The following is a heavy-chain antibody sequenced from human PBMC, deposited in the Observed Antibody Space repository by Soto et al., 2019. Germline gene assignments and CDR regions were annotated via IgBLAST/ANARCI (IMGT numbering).Heavy chain of an antibody. CDR3: ARGPGRR. CDR2: VYSGGAT. Sequence: QLVETGGGLIQPGTSLTLSCAASGFSFSRNYMTWVRQAPGKGLEWVSFVYSGGATFYADSGKGRFIHNRDDSQNTIYLQMNNLRAEDTAGDYGARGPGRRWGRGTLVTVAS. CDR1: GFSFSRNY. J-gene: IGHJ4*02. V-gene: IGHV3-53*02. D-gene: IGHD3-10*01.